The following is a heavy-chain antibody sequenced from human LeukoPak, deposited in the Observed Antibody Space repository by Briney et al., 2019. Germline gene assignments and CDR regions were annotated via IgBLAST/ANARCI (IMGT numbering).Heavy chain of an antibody. V-gene: IGHV3-48*03. D-gene: IGHD3-3*01. J-gene: IGHJ4*02. CDR2: ISSSGSTI. CDR1: GFTFSSYE. Sequence: GGSLRLSCAASGFTFSSYEVNWVRQAPGKGLEWVSYISSSGSTIYYADSVKGRFTISRDNAKNSLYLQMNSLRAEDTAVYYCARGYDFWSGSFEKPYDYWGQGTLVTVSS. CDR3: ARGYDFWSGSFEKPYDY.